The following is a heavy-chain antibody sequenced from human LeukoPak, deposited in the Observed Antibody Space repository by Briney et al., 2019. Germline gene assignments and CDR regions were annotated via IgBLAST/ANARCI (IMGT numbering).Heavy chain of an antibody. CDR1: GGSISD. V-gene: IGHV4-59*01. D-gene: IGHD5-12*01. J-gene: IGHJ5*02. CDR2: IHDSGIT. Sequence: PSETLSLTCTVSGGSISDWSWIRQPPGKGLEWIGKIHDSGITNYNPSLKSRVTFSVDTSKKQFSLNLNSVTAADTAVYYCARGGYMSNWFEHWGQGTPVTVSS. CDR3: ARGGYMSNWFEH.